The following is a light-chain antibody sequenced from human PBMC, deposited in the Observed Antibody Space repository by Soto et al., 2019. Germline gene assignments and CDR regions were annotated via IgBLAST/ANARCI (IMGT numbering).Light chain of an antibody. CDR1: SSNIATKS. Sequence: QLVLTQPPSASGTPGQRVTISCSGSSSNIATKSVNWYQQLPGTAPKLLIYSNSQRSSGVPDRFSGSKSVTSASLAIRGLQSEDEADYYCAAWDDSLNARYVFGTGTKLTVL. CDR3: AAWDDSLNARYV. CDR2: SNS. J-gene: IGLJ1*01. V-gene: IGLV1-44*01.